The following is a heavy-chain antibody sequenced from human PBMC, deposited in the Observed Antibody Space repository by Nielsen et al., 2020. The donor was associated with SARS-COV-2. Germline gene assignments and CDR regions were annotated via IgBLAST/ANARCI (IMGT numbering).Heavy chain of an antibody. CDR1: GFTFSSYA. D-gene: IGHD4-17*01. CDR2: ISSSGSTI. V-gene: IGHV3-11*04. Sequence: GGSLRLSCAASGFTFSSYAMSWIRQAPGKGLEWVSYISSSGSTIYYADSVKGRFTISRDNAKNSLYLQMNSLRAEDTAVYYCAITHDYGDYEDYWGQGTLVTVSS. CDR3: AITHDYGDYEDY. J-gene: IGHJ4*02.